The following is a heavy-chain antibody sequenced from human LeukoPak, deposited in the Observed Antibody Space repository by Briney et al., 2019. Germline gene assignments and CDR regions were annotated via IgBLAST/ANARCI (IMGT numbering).Heavy chain of an antibody. J-gene: IGHJ5*02. D-gene: IGHD4-11*01. V-gene: IGHV3-74*01. Sequence: PGGSLRLSCAASGFTFSTYWMHLVRQAPGKGLVWVSRINIDGSSTNYAHSVKGRFTISRDNAKDTLYLQMSSLRAEDTAVYFCARGPIATTGLDWFDPWGQGTLVTVSS. CDR2: INIDGSST. CDR1: GFTFSTYW. CDR3: ARGPIATTGLDWFDP.